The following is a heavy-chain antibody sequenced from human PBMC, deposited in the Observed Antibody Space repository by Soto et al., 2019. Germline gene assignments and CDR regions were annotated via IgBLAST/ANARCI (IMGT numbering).Heavy chain of an antibody. CDR2: IYYSGST. CDR1: GGSISSSSYY. Sequence: SETLSLTCTVSGGSISSSSYYWGWIRQPPGKGLEWIGSIYYSGSTYYNPSLKSRVTISVDTSKNQFSLKLSSVTAADTAVYYCARTEVVGTPFDYWGQGTLVTVSS. D-gene: IGHD2-21*02. V-gene: IGHV4-39*01. J-gene: IGHJ4*02. CDR3: ARTEVVGTPFDY.